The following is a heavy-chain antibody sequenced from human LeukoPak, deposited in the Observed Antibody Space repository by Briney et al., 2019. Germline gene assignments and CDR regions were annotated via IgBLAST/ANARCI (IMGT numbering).Heavy chain of an antibody. CDR1: GFTFSNAW. Sequence: PGGSLRLSCAASGFTFSNAWMSWVRQAPGKGLEWVAVISYDGSNKYYADSVKGRFTISRDNSKNTLYLQMNSLRAEDTAVYYCAARRGSYFYYFDYWGQGTLVTVSS. D-gene: IGHD1-26*01. CDR2: ISYDGSNK. J-gene: IGHJ4*02. V-gene: IGHV3-30*03. CDR3: AARRGSYFYYFDY.